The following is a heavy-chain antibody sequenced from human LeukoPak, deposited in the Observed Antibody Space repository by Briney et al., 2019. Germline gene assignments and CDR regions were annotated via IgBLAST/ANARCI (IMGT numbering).Heavy chain of an antibody. D-gene: IGHD3-10*01. V-gene: IGHV4-59*01. CDR3: ARDFMVRGDQVNYYYYYMDV. CDR2: ISDSGTT. Sequence: PSETLSLTCTVSGGSLSDYYWSWIRQPPGKGLEWIGYISDSGTTNYNTSLKNRVTTSLDTSKNQFSLQLRSVTAADTAVYYCARDFMVRGDQVNYYYYYMDVWGTGATITVSS. CDR1: GGSLSDYY. J-gene: IGHJ6*03.